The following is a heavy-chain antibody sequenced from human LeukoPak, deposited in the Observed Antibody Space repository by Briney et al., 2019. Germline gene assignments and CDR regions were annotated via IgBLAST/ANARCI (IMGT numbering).Heavy chain of an antibody. Sequence: ASVKVSCKSSGYTFTRYGISWVRQAPGQGLEWMGWISGYNGNTNYAQKLQGRVTMTTDTSTSTAYMELRSLRSDDTAVYYCARDLNIVVVPAAFHYWGQGTLVTVSS. D-gene: IGHD2-2*01. J-gene: IGHJ4*02. V-gene: IGHV1-18*01. CDR3: ARDLNIVVVPAAFHY. CDR2: ISGYNGNT. CDR1: GYTFTRYG.